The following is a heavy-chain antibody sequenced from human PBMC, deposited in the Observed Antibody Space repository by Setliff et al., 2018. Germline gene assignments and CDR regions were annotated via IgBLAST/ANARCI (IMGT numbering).Heavy chain of an antibody. V-gene: IGHV1-18*01. D-gene: IGHD6-19*01. J-gene: IGHJ3*02. Sequence: VKVSCKASGNSFSSFSITWVRQAPGQGLEWMGWVSTYNGDTKYAQNFRGRVTMTTDMSTSTVYMELRTLRSDDTAVYFCARRPIALAGYRKGAFDIWGQGTMVTVSS. CDR1: GNSFSSFS. CDR2: VSTYNGDT. CDR3: ARRPIALAGYRKGAFDI.